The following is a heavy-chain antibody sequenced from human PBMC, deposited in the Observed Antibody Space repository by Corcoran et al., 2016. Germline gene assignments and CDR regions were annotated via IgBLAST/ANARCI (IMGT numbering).Heavy chain of an antibody. Sequence: QLQLQESGPGLVKPSETLSLTCTVSGGSIRSSSYYWGWIRQPPGKGLEWIGSIYYSGSTYYNPSLKSRVTISVDTSKNQFSLKLSSVTAADTAVYYCARRGYDSSGYYYPTGWFDPWGQGTLVTVSS. CDR1: GGSIRSSSYY. CDR2: IYYSGST. CDR3: ARRGYDSSGYYYPTGWFDP. D-gene: IGHD3-22*01. V-gene: IGHV4-39*01. J-gene: IGHJ5*02.